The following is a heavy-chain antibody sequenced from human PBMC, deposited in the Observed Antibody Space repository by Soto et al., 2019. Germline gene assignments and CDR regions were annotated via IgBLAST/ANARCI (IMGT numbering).Heavy chain of an antibody. CDR1: GGSISSGGYY. J-gene: IGHJ4*02. V-gene: IGHV4-31*03. CDR3: ARGDWGDYDTGSYLDY. D-gene: IGHD4-17*01. Sequence: QVQLQESGPGLVKPSQTLSLTCTVSGGSISSGGYYWSWIRQHPGKGLEWIGYIYYSGSTYYNPSLKSRVTISVDTSKNQFSLKLSSVTAADTAVYYCARGDWGDYDTGSYLDYWGQGTLVTVSS. CDR2: IYYSGST.